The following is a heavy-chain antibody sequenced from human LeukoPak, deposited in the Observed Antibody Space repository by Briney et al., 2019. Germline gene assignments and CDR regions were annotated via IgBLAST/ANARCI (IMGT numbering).Heavy chain of an antibody. CDR2: ISSSSSYI. D-gene: IGHD6-13*01. CDR3: ARTGSIAAAFDY. V-gene: IGHV3-21*01. CDR1: GFTFSSYS. Sequence: GSLRLSCAASGFTFSSYSMNWVRQAPGKGLEWVSSISSSSSYIYYADSVKGRFTISRDNAKNSLYLQMNSLRAEDTAVYYCARTGSIAAAFDYWGQGTLVTVSS. J-gene: IGHJ4*02.